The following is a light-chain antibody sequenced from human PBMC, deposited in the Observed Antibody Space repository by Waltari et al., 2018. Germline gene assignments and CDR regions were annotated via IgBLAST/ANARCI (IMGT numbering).Light chain of an antibody. CDR3: LQRSNWPYT. CDR1: QTVRSF. V-gene: IGKV3-11*01. CDR2: DAS. Sequence: EIVLTQYPATLSLSPGERATLSCRASQTVRSFLAWYQQKPGQAPRLLIFDASSRAPGIPAKFRGSGSGTDFTLTVSNLEPEDFAVYYCLQRSNWPYTFGQGTRVEIK. J-gene: IGKJ2*01.